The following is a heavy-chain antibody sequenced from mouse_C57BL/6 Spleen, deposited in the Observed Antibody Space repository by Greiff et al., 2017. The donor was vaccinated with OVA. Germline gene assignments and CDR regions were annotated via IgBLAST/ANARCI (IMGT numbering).Heavy chain of an antibody. CDR2: ISSGGSYT. CDR3: ARQTLGNSYFDY. CDR1: GFTFSSYG. Sequence: EVQVVESGGDLVKPGGSLKLSCAASGFTFSSYGMSWVRQTPDKRLEWVATISSGGSYTYYPDSVKGRFTISRDNAKNTLYLQMSSLKSEDTAMYYCARQTLGNSYFDYWGQGTTLTVSS. J-gene: IGHJ2*01. V-gene: IGHV5-6*01.